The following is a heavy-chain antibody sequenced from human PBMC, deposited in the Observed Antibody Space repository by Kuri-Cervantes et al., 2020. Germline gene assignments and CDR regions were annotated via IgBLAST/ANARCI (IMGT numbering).Heavy chain of an antibody. CDR1: GFTFDDYT. CDR3: ARVLYYYDSSGRVEINFDY. V-gene: IGHV3-43*01. D-gene: IGHD3-22*01. Sequence: LSLTCAATGFTFDDYTMHWVRQAPGKGLEWVSLISWDGGSTYYADSVKGRFTISRDNSKNTLYLQMNSLRAEDTAVYYCARVLYYYDSSGRVEINFDYWGQGTLVTVSS. CDR2: ISWDGGST. J-gene: IGHJ4*02.